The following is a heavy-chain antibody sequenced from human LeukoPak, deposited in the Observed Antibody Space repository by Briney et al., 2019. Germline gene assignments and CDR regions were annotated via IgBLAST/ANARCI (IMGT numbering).Heavy chain of an antibody. J-gene: IGHJ4*02. CDR1: GGSISSSSYY. CDR2: IYYSGST. D-gene: IGHD4-23*01. CDR3: ARHGTPDGGNSWGGIDN. V-gene: IGHV4-39*01. Sequence: PSETLSLTCTVSGGSISSSSYYWGWIRQPPGKGLEWIGSIYYSGSTYYNPSLKSRVTISVDTSKNQFSLKLSSVTAADTAVYYCARHGTPDGGNSWGGIDNWGQGTLVTVSS.